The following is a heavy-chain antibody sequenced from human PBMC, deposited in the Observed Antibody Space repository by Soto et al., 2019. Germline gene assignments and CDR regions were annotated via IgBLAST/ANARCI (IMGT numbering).Heavy chain of an antibody. J-gene: IGHJ4*02. D-gene: IGHD6-19*01. V-gene: IGHV3-9*01. Sequence: EVQLVESGGGLVQPGRSLRLSCAASGFTFDDYAMHWVRQAPGKGLEWVSGISWNSGSIGYADSVKGRFTISRDNAKNSLYLQMNSLRAEDTALYYCAKDLGSGWHSRWGQGTLVTVSS. CDR2: ISWNSGSI. CDR3: AKDLGSGWHSR. CDR1: GFTFDDYA.